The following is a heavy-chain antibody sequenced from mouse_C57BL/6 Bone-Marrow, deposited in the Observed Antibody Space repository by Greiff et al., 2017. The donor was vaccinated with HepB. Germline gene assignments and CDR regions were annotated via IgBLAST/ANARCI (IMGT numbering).Heavy chain of an antibody. CDR2: IDPSDSYT. J-gene: IGHJ3*01. V-gene: IGHV1-59*01. Sequence: QVQLQQPGAELVRPGTSVKLSCKASGYTFTSYWMHWVKQRPGQGLEWIGVIDPSDSYTNYNQKFKGKATLTVDTSSSTAYMQLSSLTSEDSAVYYCARATTVEAWFAYWGQGTLVTVSA. CDR1: GYTFTSYW. D-gene: IGHD1-1*01. CDR3: ARATTVEAWFAY.